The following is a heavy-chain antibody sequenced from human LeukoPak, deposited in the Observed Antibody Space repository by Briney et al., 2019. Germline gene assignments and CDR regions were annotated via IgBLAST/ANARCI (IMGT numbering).Heavy chain of an antibody. V-gene: IGHV3-66*01. D-gene: IGHD2-21*02. CDR1: GFTVSDNY. CDR3: ATETDDY. Sequence: GGSLRLSCAASGFTVSDNYMTWVRQAPGKGLEWVSVIYSGGSTYYAGSVKGRFTISRDNSKNTVYLQMNSLRAEDTAVYYCATETDDYWGQGTLVTVSS. CDR2: IYSGGST. J-gene: IGHJ4*02.